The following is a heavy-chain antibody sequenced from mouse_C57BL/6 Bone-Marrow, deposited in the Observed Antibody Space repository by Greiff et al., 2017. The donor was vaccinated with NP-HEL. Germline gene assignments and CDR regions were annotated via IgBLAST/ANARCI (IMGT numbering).Heavy chain of an antibody. Sequence: EVKLMESGPGLVKPSQSLSLTCSVTGYSITSGYYWNWIRQFPGNKLEWMGYISYDGSNNYNPSLKNRISITRDTSKNQFFLKLNSVTTEDTATYYCARDGSSRSYWYFDVWGTGTTVTVSS. J-gene: IGHJ1*03. D-gene: IGHD1-1*01. CDR1: GYSITSGYY. CDR2: ISYDGSN. V-gene: IGHV3-6*01. CDR3: ARDGSSRSYWYFDV.